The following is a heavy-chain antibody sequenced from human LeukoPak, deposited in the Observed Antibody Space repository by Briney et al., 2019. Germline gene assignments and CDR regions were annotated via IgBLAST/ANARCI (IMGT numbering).Heavy chain of an antibody. Sequence: PGGSLRLSCAASGFTFSSYTMHWIRQAPGKGLEWVSSISGSNSYIFYADSVKGRFTVSRDNAKDSLYLQMNSLRVEDTAVYYCARALTTLTYEGYWGQGTLVTVSS. CDR3: ARALTTLTYEGY. V-gene: IGHV3-21*01. CDR2: ISGSNSYI. J-gene: IGHJ4*02. D-gene: IGHD1-1*01. CDR1: GFTFSSYT.